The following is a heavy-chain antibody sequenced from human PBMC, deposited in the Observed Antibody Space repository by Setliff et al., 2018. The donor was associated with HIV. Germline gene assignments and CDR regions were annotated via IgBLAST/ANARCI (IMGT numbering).Heavy chain of an antibody. Sequence: PSETLSLTCAVSGGSISSSDWWTWVRQPPGRGLEWIGEIHHSGRTNYNPSLKSRVTISVDQSKNQFSLRLSSVTAADTAVYYCARSSYCSGGSCSTFAYWGQGTLVTVSS. D-gene: IGHD2-15*01. CDR3: ARSSYCSGGSCSTFAY. V-gene: IGHV4-4*02. J-gene: IGHJ4*02. CDR2: IHHSGRT. CDR1: GGSISSSDW.